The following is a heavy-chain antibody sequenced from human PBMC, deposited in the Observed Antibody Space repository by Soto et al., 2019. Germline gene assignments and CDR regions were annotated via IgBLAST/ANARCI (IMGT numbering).Heavy chain of an antibody. Sequence: PGESLKIYRKGSGYSFTSYWVGWGRQMPGKGLELMGIIYPGDSDTRYSPSFQGQVTISADKSISTAYLQWSSLKASDTAMYYCARPGGYCSSTSCYGYDYWGQGTLVTVSS. D-gene: IGHD2-2*01. CDR2: IYPGDSDT. V-gene: IGHV5-51*01. J-gene: IGHJ4*02. CDR1: GYSFTSYW. CDR3: ARPGGYCSSTSCYGYDY.